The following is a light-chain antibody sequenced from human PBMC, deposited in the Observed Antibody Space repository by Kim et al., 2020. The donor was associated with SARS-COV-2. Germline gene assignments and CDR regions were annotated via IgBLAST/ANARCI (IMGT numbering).Light chain of an antibody. CDR1: RTNIGGGFG. J-gene: IGLJ3*02. V-gene: IGLV1-40*01. CDR3: QSYDSGLSGSL. CDR2: GKH. Sequence: VTVSCSRARTNIGGGFGVIWYQQLPRAAPSLLMYGKHSRPSGVPDRFSASSAGTSAALAITGLQAEDEADDFCQSYDSGLSGSLFGGGTQLTVL.